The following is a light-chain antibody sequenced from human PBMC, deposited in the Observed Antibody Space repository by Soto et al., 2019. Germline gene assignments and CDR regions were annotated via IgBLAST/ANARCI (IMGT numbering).Light chain of an antibody. Sequence: QPVLTQSPSASASLGASVKLTCTLNSGHSSYAIAWHQQQPEKGPRSLIKLNSDGSYSKGDGIPDRFSGSSSGAERYLTISSLQSEDEADYYCQTWGTDIHVVFGGGTKVTVL. CDR2: LNSDGSY. V-gene: IGLV4-69*01. CDR1: SGHSSYA. CDR3: QTWGTDIHVV. J-gene: IGLJ2*01.